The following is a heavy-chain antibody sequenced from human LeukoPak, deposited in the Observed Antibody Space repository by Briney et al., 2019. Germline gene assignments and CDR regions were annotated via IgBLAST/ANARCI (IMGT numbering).Heavy chain of an antibody. D-gene: IGHD1-7*01. CDR3: ARRIAGSGTTLGY. J-gene: IGHJ4*02. V-gene: IGHV1-8*01. CDR2: MNPNSGNR. Sequence: ASVRVSCKASGYTFTSYDINWVRQATGQGLEWMGWMNPNSGNRGYAQKFQGRVTMTRNTSISTAYMELSSLRSEDAAVYLCARRIAGSGTTLGYWGQGTQVTVSS. CDR1: GYTFTSYD.